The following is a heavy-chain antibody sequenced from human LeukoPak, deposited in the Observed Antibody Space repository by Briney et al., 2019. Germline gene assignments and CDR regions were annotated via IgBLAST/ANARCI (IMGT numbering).Heavy chain of an antibody. CDR3: AKHRGDLWSPFDY. V-gene: IGHV3-23*01. Sequence: PGGSLRLSCAASGFTFSSYAMSWVRQAPGKGLEWVSVISGSGGSAFYADSVKGRFTISRDTSKNTLYLQMNSLRVEDTAVYYCAKHRGDLWSPFDYWGQGTLVTVSS. J-gene: IGHJ4*02. D-gene: IGHD3-3*01. CDR2: ISGSGGSA. CDR1: GFTFSSYA.